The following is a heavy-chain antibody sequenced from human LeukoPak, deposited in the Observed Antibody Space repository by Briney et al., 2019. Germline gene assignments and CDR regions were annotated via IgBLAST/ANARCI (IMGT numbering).Heavy chain of an antibody. CDR2: IIPIFGTA. J-gene: IGHJ4*02. Sequence: SVKVSCKASGGTFSSYAISWVRQAPGQGLEWMGGIIPIFGTANYAQKFQGRVTITADESTSTAYMELSSLRSEDTAVYYCARERMHPTGSSSPTHLEYWGQGTLVTVSS. D-gene: IGHD6-6*01. CDR3: ARERMHPTGSSSPTHLEY. CDR1: GGTFSSYA. V-gene: IGHV1-69*13.